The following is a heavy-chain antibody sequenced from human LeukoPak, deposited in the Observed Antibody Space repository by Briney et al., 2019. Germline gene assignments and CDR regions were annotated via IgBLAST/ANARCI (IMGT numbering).Heavy chain of an antibody. D-gene: IGHD3-10*01. J-gene: IGHJ6*04. V-gene: IGHV3-53*01. CDR2: IYSGGST. CDR1: GFTVSSNY. Sequence: PGGSLRLSCAASGFTVSSNYMSWVHQAPGKGLEWVSVIYSGGSTYYADSVKGRFTISRDNSKNTLYLQMNSLRAEDTAVYYCARTALWFGELTGGMDVWGKGTTVTVSS. CDR3: ARTALWFGELTGGMDV.